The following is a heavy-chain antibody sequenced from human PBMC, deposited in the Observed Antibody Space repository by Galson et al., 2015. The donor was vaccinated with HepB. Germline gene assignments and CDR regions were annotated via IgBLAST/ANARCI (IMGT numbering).Heavy chain of an antibody. Sequence: SLRLSCAASGFTFSSYWMHWVRQAPGKGLVWVSRINSDGSSTSYADSVKGRFTISRDNAKNTLYLQMNSLRAEDTAVYYCARGPSSRDGYNDPLDYLDYWGQGTLVTVSS. D-gene: IGHD5-24*01. J-gene: IGHJ4*02. CDR1: GFTFSSYW. CDR2: INSDGSST. CDR3: ARGPSSRDGYNDPLDYLDY. V-gene: IGHV3-74*01.